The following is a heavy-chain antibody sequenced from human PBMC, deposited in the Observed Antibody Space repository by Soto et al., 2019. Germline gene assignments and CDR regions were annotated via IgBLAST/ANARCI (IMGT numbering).Heavy chain of an antibody. CDR1: GGTFSSYA. Sequence: SVKVSCKASGGTFSSYAISWVRQAPGQGLEWMGGIIPIFGTANYAQKFQGRVTITADKSTSTAYMELSSLRSEDTAVYYCARESQVEDIVGVPAAINYYYGMDVWGQGTTVTVSS. V-gene: IGHV1-69*06. CDR3: ARESQVEDIVGVPAAINYYYGMDV. J-gene: IGHJ6*02. D-gene: IGHD2-2*01. CDR2: IIPIFGTA.